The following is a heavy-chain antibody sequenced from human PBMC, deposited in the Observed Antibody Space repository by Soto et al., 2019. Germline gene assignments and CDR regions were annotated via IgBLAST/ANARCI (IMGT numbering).Heavy chain of an antibody. Sequence: SETLSLTCAVSGGSISSGGYSWSWIRQPPGKGLEWIGYIYHSGSTYYNPSLKSRVTIPVDRSKNQFSLKLGSVTAADTAVYYCAREDTARAFDIWGQGTMVTVSS. J-gene: IGHJ3*02. V-gene: IGHV4-30-2*01. CDR2: IYHSGST. CDR3: AREDTARAFDI. D-gene: IGHD5-18*01. CDR1: GGSISSGGYS.